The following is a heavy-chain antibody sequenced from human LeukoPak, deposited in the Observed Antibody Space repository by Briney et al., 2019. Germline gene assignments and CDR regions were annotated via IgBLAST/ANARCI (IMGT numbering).Heavy chain of an antibody. J-gene: IGHJ4*02. CDR3: ARGGAVYDYVWGSYRLFDY. CDR2: INPNSGGT. D-gene: IGHD3-16*02. CDR1: GYTFTGYY. V-gene: IGHV1-2*04. Sequence: ASVKVSCKASGYTFTGYYMHWVRQAPGQGLGWMGWINPNSGGTNYAQKFQGWVTMTRDTSISTAYMELSRLRSDDTAVYYCARGGAVYDYVWGSYRLFDYWGQGTLVTVSS.